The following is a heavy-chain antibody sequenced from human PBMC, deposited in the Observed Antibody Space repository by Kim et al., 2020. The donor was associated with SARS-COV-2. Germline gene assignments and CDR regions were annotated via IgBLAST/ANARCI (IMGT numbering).Heavy chain of an antibody. V-gene: IGHV3-48*02. Sequence: GGSLRLSCAASGFIFSSYIMNWVRQAPGKGLEWVSYISNSSSTIYYADSVKGRFTISRDNAKNSLYLQMNSLRDEDTAVYYCSSESFDYWGQGTLVTVSS. CDR1: GFIFSSYI. J-gene: IGHJ4*02. CDR2: ISNSSSTI. CDR3: SSESFDY.